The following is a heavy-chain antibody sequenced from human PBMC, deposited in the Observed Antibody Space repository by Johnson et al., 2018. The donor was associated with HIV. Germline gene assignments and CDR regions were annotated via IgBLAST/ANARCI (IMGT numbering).Heavy chain of an antibody. V-gene: IGHV3-30*03. Sequence: QVQLVESGGGVVQPGRSLRLSCAASGFTFSSYGMHWVRQAPGKGLEWVAVISYDGSNKYYTDAVKGRFTISRDNSKNTLYLQMNSLRAEDTALYYCARDRRKYDDSSGYPDYDAFDIWGQGTMVTVSS. D-gene: IGHD3-22*01. CDR3: ARDRRKYDDSSGYPDYDAFDI. CDR1: GFTFSSYG. CDR2: ISYDGSNK. J-gene: IGHJ3*02.